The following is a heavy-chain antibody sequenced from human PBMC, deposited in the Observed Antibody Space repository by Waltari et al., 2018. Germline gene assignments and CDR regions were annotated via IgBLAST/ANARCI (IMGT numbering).Heavy chain of an antibody. D-gene: IGHD6-13*01. V-gene: IGHV4-39*01. CDR3: ARHGLAAVQFDY. Sequence: QLQPQESGPGLVKPSETLSLTCTVSGGSISSSSYYWGWIRQPPGKGLEWIGSIYYSGSTYYNPSLKSRVTISVDTSRNQFSLKRSSVTAADTAVDYCARHGLAAVQFDYWGQGTLVTVSS. CDR1: GGSISSSSYY. J-gene: IGHJ4*02. CDR2: IYYSGST.